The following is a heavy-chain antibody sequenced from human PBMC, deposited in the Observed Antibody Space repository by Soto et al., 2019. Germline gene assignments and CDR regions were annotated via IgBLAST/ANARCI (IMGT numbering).Heavy chain of an antibody. CDR2: IYYSGST. CDR1: GGSISSYY. V-gene: IGHV4-59*08. D-gene: IGHD1-26*01. Sequence: PSETLSLTCTVSGGSISSYYWSWIRQPPGKGLEWIGYIYYSGSTNYNPSLKSRVTISVDTSKNQFSLKLSSVAAADTAVYYSATQEVGGSYVYTFDPWGQGTLVTVSS. CDR3: ATQEVGGSYVYTFDP. J-gene: IGHJ5*02.